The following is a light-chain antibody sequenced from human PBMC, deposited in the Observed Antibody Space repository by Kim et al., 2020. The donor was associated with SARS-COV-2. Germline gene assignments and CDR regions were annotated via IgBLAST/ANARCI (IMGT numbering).Light chain of an antibody. J-gene: IGKJ2*01. CDR2: GAS. CDR3: QQYGSPPNMYS. CDR1: QSVSSSY. Sequence: EIVLTQSPCTLSLSTGERATLSCRASQSVSSSYLACYQQTPGQAPRLLLYGASSRATGIPDRFSGSGSETDFTHTISRLEPEDFAVYYFQQYGSPPNMYSLGKGTKREI. V-gene: IGKV3-20*01.